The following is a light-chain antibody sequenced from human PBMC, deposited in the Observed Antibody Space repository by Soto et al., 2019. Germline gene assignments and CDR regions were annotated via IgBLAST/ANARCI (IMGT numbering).Light chain of an antibody. Sequence: AIQLTQSPSSLSASVGDRVTITCRASQGISSALAWYQQKPGKAPKLLIYDASSLESGVPSRFSGSGSGTDFTLTISSLQPEDFATYYCQQFKSYSSITFCQGTRLEIK. CDR3: QQFKSYSSIT. CDR2: DAS. CDR1: QGISSA. J-gene: IGKJ5*01. V-gene: IGKV1-13*02.